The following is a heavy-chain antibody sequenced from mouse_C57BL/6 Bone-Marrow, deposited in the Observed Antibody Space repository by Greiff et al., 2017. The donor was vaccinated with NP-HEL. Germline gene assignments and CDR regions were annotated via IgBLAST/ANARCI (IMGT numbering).Heavy chain of an antibody. Sequence: EVQRVESGAELVKPGASVKLSCTASGFNIKDYYMHWVKQRTEQGLEWIGRIDPEDGETKYAPKFQGKATITADTSSNTAYLQLRSLTSEDTAVYYCAPYDYGSGPFAYWGQGTLVTVSA. CDR2: IDPEDGET. V-gene: IGHV14-2*01. CDR1: GFNIKDYY. J-gene: IGHJ3*01. CDR3: APYDYGSGPFAY. D-gene: IGHD2-4*01.